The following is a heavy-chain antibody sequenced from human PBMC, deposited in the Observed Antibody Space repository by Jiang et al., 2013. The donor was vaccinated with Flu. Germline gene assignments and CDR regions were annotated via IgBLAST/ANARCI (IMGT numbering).Heavy chain of an antibody. CDR2: ISGSGGST. V-gene: IGHV3-23*01. Sequence: SAISGSGGSTYYADSVKGRFTISRDNSKNTLYLQMNSLRAEDTAVYYCAKDRSSSWYLNWFDPWGQGTLVTVSS. CDR3: AKDRSSSWYLNWFDP. J-gene: IGHJ5*02. D-gene: IGHD6-13*01.